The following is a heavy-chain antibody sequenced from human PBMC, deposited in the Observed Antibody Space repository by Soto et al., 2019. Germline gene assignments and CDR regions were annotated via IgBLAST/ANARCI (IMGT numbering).Heavy chain of an antibody. Sequence: PGGSLRLSCAASGFTFSSCAMIWVRQAPGERLEWVSGISGGGDSTSYADSVKGRFTISRDNSKNTLYLQMNSLRVEDTALYYCAKGRISSRYGLDVWGQGTTVTVS. CDR3: AKGRISSRYGLDV. J-gene: IGHJ6*02. V-gene: IGHV3-23*01. D-gene: IGHD6-13*01. CDR1: GFTFSSCA. CDR2: ISGGGDST.